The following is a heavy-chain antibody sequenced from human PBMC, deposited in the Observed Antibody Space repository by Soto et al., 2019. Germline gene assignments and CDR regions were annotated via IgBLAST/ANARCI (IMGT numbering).Heavy chain of an antibody. J-gene: IGHJ4*02. D-gene: IGHD1-1*01. CDR3: ASLYDWNRDY. CDR1: GGTFSSYA. Sequence: ASVKVSCKASGGTFSSYAISWVRQAPGQGLEWMGGIIPIFGTANYAQKFQGRVTITADESTSTSYMELSSLRSEDTAVYYCASLYDWNRDYWGQGTLVTVSS. V-gene: IGHV1-69*13. CDR2: IIPIFGTA.